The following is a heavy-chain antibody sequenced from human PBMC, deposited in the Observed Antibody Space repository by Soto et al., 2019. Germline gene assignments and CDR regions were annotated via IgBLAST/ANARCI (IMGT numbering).Heavy chain of an antibody. CDR3: ARADSREFDY. J-gene: IGHJ4*02. V-gene: IGHV4-34*01. CDR2: INHDEIT. CDR1: GGSFRAYY. Sequence: QVQLQQWGAGLLKPSETLSLTCAVYGGSFRAYYWSWIRQPPGKGLEWIREINHDEITTYNPSLTGRVPISVDTSKNHFSLKLSSVTAADTAVYYCARADSREFDYWGQGTLVTVSS. D-gene: IGHD3-22*01.